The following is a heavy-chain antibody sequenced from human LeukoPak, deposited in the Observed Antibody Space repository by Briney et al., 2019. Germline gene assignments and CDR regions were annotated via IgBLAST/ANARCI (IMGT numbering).Heavy chain of an antibody. CDR2: IYYSGST. CDR3: ARDQGLGYYYYMDV. CDR1: GGSFSGYY. Sequence: SEILSLTCAVYGGSFSGYYWSWIRQPPGKGLEWIGYIYYSGSTYYNPSLKSRITISLDTSKNHFSLKLSSVTAADTAVYYCARDQGLGYYYYMDVWGKGTTVTVSS. J-gene: IGHJ6*03. V-gene: IGHV4-30-4*08. D-gene: IGHD3-10*01.